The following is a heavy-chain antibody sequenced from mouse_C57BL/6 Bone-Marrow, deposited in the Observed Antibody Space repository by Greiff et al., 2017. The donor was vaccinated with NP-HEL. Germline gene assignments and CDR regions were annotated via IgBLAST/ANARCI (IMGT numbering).Heavy chain of an antibody. V-gene: IGHV1-53*01. Sequence: QVHVKQPGTELVKPGASVKLSCKASGYTFTSYWMHWVKQRPGQGLEWIGNINPSNGGTNYNEKFKSKATLTVDKSSSTAYMQLSSLTSEDSAVYYCAPTVVVHWYFDVWGTGTTVTVSS. CDR3: APTVVVHWYFDV. J-gene: IGHJ1*03. CDR2: INPSNGGT. D-gene: IGHD1-1*01. CDR1: GYTFTSYW.